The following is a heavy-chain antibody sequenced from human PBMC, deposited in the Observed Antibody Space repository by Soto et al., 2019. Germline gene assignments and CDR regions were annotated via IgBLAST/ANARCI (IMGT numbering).Heavy chain of an antibody. CDR2: ISGSGGST. V-gene: IGHV3-23*01. CDR3: AKTAYCSGGNCYRAFDI. D-gene: IGHD2-15*01. J-gene: IGHJ3*02. CDR1: GFTFSSYA. Sequence: GGSLRLSCAASGFTFSSYAMSWVRQAPGKGLEWVSAISGSGGSTYYADSVKGRFTISRDNSKNTLYLQMNGLRADDTAVYYCAKTAYCSGGNCYRAFDIWGQGTMVTVSS.